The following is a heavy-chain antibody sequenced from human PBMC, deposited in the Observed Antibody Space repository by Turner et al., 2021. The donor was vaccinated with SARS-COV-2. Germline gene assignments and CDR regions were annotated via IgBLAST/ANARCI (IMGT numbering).Heavy chain of an antibody. V-gene: IGHV3-9*01. J-gene: IGHJ4*02. CDR3: AKDIGSGYGDYFDY. CDR2: ISWKSGSI. Sequence: EVQLVESGGGLVQPGRSLRLSCAASGFTFDDYAMHWVRQAPGKGLEWVSGISWKSGSIGYADSVKGRFTISRDNAKNSLYLQMNSLRAEDTALYYCAKDIGSGYGDYFDYWGQGTLVTVSS. D-gene: IGHD4-17*01. CDR1: GFTFDDYA.